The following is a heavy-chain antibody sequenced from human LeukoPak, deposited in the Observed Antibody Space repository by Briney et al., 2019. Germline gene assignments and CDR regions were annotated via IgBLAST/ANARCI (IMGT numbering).Heavy chain of an antibody. Sequence: AXVKVSXKASGYAFISYDINWMRQAPGQGLEWVGYMNPNSGNTDYAQKFQGRVTITKNTSITTAYMELSSLRSEDTAVYYCAREGFDYWGQGTLVTVSS. CDR2: MNPNSGNT. CDR3: AREGFDY. CDR1: GYAFISYD. V-gene: IGHV1-8*01. J-gene: IGHJ4*02.